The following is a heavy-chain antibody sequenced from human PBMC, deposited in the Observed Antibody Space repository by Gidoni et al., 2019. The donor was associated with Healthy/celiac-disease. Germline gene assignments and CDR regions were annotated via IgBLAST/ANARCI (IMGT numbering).Heavy chain of an antibody. D-gene: IGHD1-1*01. CDR2: T. J-gene: IGHJ5*02. CDR3: ARQSRGWNDFMAFEPGNWFDP. Sequence: TYYNPSLKSRVTISVDTSKNQFSLKLSSVTAADTAVYYCARQSRGWNDFMAFEPGNWFDPWGQGTLVTVSS. V-gene: IGHV4-39*01.